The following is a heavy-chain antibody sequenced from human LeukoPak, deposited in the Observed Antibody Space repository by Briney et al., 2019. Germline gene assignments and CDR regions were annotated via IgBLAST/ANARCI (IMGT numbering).Heavy chain of an antibody. CDR1: GFTFSSYA. CDR2: ISGSGGST. Sequence: GGSLRLSCAASGFTFSSYAMSWVRQAPGKGLEWVSAISGSGGSTYYADSVKGRFTISRDNSKNTLYLQMNSLRAEDTAVYYCAKDHDTVVVPAAILGYLSNWGQGTLVTVSS. V-gene: IGHV3-23*01. D-gene: IGHD2-2*02. CDR3: AKDHDTVVVPAAILGYLSN. J-gene: IGHJ4*02.